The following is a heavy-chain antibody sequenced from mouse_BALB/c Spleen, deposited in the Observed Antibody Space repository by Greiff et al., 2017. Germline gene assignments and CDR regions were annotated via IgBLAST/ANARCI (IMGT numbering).Heavy chain of an antibody. D-gene: IGHD2-4*01. J-gene: IGHJ4*01. V-gene: IGHV5-17*02. CDR3: ARSPYDYDGYYAMDY. Sequence: EVQLVESGGGLVQPGGSRKLSCAASGFTFSSFGMHWVRQAPEKGLEWVAYISSGSSTIYYADTVKGRFTISRDNPKNTLFLQMTSLRSEDTAMYYCARSPYDYDGYYAMDYWGQGTSVTVSS. CDR1: GFTFSSFG. CDR2: ISSGSSTI.